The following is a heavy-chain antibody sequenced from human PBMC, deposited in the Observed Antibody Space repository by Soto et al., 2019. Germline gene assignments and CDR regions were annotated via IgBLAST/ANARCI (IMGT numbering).Heavy chain of an antibody. Sequence: ASVKVSCKASGYTFTSYDINWVRQATGQGLEWMGWMNPNSANTAYAQKFQGRVTMTRNTSISTAYMELSSLRSEDTAVYYCAREKSSRYYYDDWGQGTLVTVSS. V-gene: IGHV1-8*01. J-gene: IGHJ4*02. D-gene: IGHD3-22*01. CDR1: GYTFTSYD. CDR3: AREKSSRYYYDD. CDR2: MNPNSANT.